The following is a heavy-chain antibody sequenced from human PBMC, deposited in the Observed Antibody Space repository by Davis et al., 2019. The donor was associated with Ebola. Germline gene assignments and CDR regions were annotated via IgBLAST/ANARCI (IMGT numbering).Heavy chain of an antibody. J-gene: IGHJ5*02. V-gene: IGHV3-30*14. CDR2: ISYDGSNK. Sequence: GESLKISCAASGFTFSSYAMHWVRQAPGKGLEWVAFISYDGSNKYYADSVKGRFTISRDNSKNTLYLQMNSLRGEDTAVYYCARTPHYYDSSGYYHENWFDPWGQGTLVTVSS. CDR1: GFTFSSYA. CDR3: ARTPHYYDSSGYYHENWFDP. D-gene: IGHD3-22*01.